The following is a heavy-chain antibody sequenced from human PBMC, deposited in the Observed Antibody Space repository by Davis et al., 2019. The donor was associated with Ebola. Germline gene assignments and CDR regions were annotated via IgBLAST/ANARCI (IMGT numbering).Heavy chain of an antibody. Sequence: ASVKVSCKASGYTFTSNYMHWVRQAPGQGLEWMGIINPSGGSTSYAQKFQGRVTMTRDTSTSTVYMELSSLRSEDTAVYYCARCEENPDTTMVSCFDYWGQGTLVTVSS. J-gene: IGHJ4*02. CDR1: GYTFTSNY. CDR2: INPSGGST. CDR3: ARCEENPDTTMVSCFDY. D-gene: IGHD5-18*01. V-gene: IGHV1-46*01.